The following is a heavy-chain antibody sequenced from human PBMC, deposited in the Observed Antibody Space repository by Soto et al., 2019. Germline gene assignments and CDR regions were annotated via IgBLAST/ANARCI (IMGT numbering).Heavy chain of an antibody. CDR2: ISGSGGST. D-gene: IGHD4-17*01. Sequence: EVQLLESGGGLVQPGGSLRLSCAASGFTFSSYAMSWVRQAPGKGLEWVSAISGSGGSTYYADSVKGRFTISRDNSKNTLYLQMNSLRAEDTAVYYCAKDANGDYDILVAFDIWGQGTMVTVSS. J-gene: IGHJ3*02. CDR3: AKDANGDYDILVAFDI. V-gene: IGHV3-23*01. CDR1: GFTFSSYA.